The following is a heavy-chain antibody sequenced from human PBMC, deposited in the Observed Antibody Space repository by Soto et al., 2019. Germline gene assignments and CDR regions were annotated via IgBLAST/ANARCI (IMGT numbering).Heavy chain of an antibody. Sequence: SETLSLTCTVSGGSISSSSYYWGWIRQPPGKGLEWLGSIYYSGSTYYNPSLKSRVTISVDTSKNQFSLKLSSVTAADTAVYYCASVRAPTPYCFDYWGQGTLVTVSS. CDR1: GGSISSSSYY. CDR3: ASVRAPTPYCFDY. V-gene: IGHV4-39*01. J-gene: IGHJ4*02. D-gene: IGHD2-8*01. CDR2: IYYSGST.